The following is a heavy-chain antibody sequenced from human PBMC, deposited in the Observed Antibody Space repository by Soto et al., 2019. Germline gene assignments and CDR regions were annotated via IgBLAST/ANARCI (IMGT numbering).Heavy chain of an antibody. CDR1: CGSISSYY. Sequence: ETLSLTCTVSCGSISSYYWSWIRQPPGKVLEWIGYIYYSGSTNYNPSLKSRVTISVDTSKNQFSLKLSSVTAADTAVYYCARGATVRGNWFEPWGQGTLVTVSS. CDR2: IYYSGST. D-gene: IGHD4-4*01. CDR3: ARGATVRGNWFEP. J-gene: IGHJ5*02. V-gene: IGHV4-59*01.